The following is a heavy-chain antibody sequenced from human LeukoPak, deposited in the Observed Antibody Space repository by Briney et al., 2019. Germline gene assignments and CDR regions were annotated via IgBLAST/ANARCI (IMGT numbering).Heavy chain of an antibody. D-gene: IGHD3/OR15-3a*01. CDR2: IYYSGST. V-gene: IGHV4-59*01. CDR1: GGSISSYY. Sequence: PSETLSLTCTVSGGSISSYYWSWLRQPPGKGLEWIGYIYYSGSTNYNPSLKSRVTISVDTSKNQFSLKLSSVTAADTAVYYCARAWTHYDAFDIWGQGTMVTVSS. CDR3: ARAWTHYDAFDI. J-gene: IGHJ3*02.